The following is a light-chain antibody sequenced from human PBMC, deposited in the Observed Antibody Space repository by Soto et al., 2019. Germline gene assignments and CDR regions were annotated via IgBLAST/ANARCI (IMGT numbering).Light chain of an antibody. CDR1: QSISSW. J-gene: IGKJ2*01. V-gene: IGKV1-5*03. Sequence: DIQMTQSPSTLSASVGDRVTITCRASQSISSWLAWYQQKPGKAPKLLIYRASNLQSGVPSRFSGSGSGTEFTLTISRLQPDDFATYYCQRYVGYSRAFGQGTKLEI. CDR2: RAS. CDR3: QRYVGYSRA.